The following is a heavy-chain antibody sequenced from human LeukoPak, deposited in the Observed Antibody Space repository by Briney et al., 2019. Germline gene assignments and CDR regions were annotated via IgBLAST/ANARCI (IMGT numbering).Heavy chain of an antibody. V-gene: IGHV3-23*01. CDR2: ISGSGGST. CDR1: GFTFSICA. J-gene: IGHJ4*02. D-gene: IGHD3-10*01. CDR3: AKADGSYKTLIDY. Sequence: GGSLRLSCAASGFTFSICAMNWVRQAPGKGLEWVSGISGSGGSTYYADSVKGRFTISRDSSKNTVYLQMNRLRAEDTAVYYCAKADGSYKTLIDYWGQGTLVTVSS.